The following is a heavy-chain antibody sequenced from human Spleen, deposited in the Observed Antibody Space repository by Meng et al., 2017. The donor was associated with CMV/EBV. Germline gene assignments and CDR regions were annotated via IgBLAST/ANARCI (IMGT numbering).Heavy chain of an antibody. J-gene: IGHJ6*02. CDR2: MYHSGDT. Sequence: SETLSLTCTVFGYSISSAYYWGWIRQPPGKGLEWIGSMYHSGDTYYNPSLKSRVTISVDTSKNQFSLKLISVTAADTAVYYCVRDRRYNWNYGVYYGMDVWGQGTTVTVSS. V-gene: IGHV4-38-2*02. CDR3: VRDRRYNWNYGVYYGMDV. CDR1: GYSISSAYY. D-gene: IGHD1-7*01.